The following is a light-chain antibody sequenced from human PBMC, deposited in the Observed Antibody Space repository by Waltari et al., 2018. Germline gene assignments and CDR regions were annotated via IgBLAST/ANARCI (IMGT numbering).Light chain of an antibody. J-gene: IGLJ2*01. V-gene: IGLV2-8*01. CDR3: SSYAGSNNLV. Sequence: QSALTQPPSASGSPGQSVTISCTGTSSDVGVYTYVPWYQQHPGKAPKVMIYEVSKRPSGVPDRFSGSKSGNTASLTVSGLQAEDEADYYCSSYAGSNNLVFGGGTKLTVL. CDR2: EVS. CDR1: SSDVGVYTY.